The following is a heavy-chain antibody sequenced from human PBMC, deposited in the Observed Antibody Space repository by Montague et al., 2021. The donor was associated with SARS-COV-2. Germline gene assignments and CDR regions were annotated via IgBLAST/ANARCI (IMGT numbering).Heavy chain of an antibody. Sequence: SLRLSCAASGFDFSTSWMSWVRQSAGKGLEWVAIMKYDGSEKYYVDSVKGRFTISRDNARTSVFLQMNRLRVEDTAVYFCARDPNSSGGNMGSFWGRGTLVSGSS. J-gene: IGHJ4*02. CDR1: GFDFSTSW. CDR3: ARDPNSSGGNMGSF. V-gene: IGHV3-7*01. D-gene: IGHD6-19*01. CDR2: MKYDGSEK.